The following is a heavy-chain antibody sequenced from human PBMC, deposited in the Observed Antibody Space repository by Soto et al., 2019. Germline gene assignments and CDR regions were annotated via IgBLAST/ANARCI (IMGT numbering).Heavy chain of an antibody. CDR1: GISFSTHA. V-gene: IGHV3-23*01. J-gene: IGHJ3*02. CDR3: AKEGSYMGGAFDI. Sequence: GGSLRLSCTPSGISFSTHAMSWLRQAPGKGLEWISGNSGSGGHTYYAESVKGRFTISRDSSKNTLYLQMNSLRAEYTAVYYCAKEGSYMGGAFDIWGPGTMVTV. D-gene: IGHD3-16*01. CDR2: NSGSGGHT.